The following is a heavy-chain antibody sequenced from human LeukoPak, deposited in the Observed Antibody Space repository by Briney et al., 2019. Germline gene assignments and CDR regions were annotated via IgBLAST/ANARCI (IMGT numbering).Heavy chain of an antibody. V-gene: IGHV3-48*03. CDR2: ISSSGSSI. D-gene: IGHD4-17*01. CDR3: ARGYGYVDY. J-gene: IGHJ4*02. CDR1: GFTFSSYE. Sequence: PGGSLRLSCAASGFTFSSYEMNWVRQAPGKGLEWVSYISSSGSSIYYAEFVKGRFTISRDNAKNSLSLQMNSLRAEDTGVYYCARGYGYVDYWGQGTLVTVSS.